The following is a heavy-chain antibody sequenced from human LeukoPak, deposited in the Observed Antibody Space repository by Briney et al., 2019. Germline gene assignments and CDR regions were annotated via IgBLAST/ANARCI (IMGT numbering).Heavy chain of an antibody. D-gene: IGHD6-13*01. CDR1: GGSLSSYY. CDR3: ARAELGSSSWYLAFDI. J-gene: IGHJ3*02. CDR2: IYYSGST. V-gene: IGHV4-59*01. Sequence: SETLSLTCTVSGGSLSSYYWSWIRQPPGKGLAWIGYIYYSGSTNYNPSLKSRVTISVDTSKNQFSLKLSSVTAADTAVYYCARAELGSSSWYLAFDIWGQGTMVTVSS.